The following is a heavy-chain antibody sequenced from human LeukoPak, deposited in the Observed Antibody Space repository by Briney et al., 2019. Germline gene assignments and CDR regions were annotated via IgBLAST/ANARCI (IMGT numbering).Heavy chain of an antibody. V-gene: IGHV4-34*01. CDR2: INHSGST. CDR1: GXSFSDYY. D-gene: IGHD6-6*01. J-gene: IGHJ4*02. Sequence: SETLSLTCAVYGXSFSDYYWSWIRQPPGKGQEWIGEINHSGSTNYNPSLKSRVTISVDTSKNQFSLKLSSVTAADTAVYYCAGSIAARLDYWGQGTLVTVSS. CDR3: AGSIAARLDY.